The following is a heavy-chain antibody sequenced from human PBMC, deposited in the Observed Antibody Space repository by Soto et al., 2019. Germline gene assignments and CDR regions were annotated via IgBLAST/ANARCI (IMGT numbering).Heavy chain of an antibody. V-gene: IGHV1-18*01. CDR1: VYTFTSYG. Sequence: ASVKVSCKASVYTFTSYGISWVRQAPGQGLEWMGWISAYNGNTNYAQKLQGRVTMTTDTSTSTAYMELRSLRSDDTAVYYCERDQEQGSVTTVSGYWGQGTLVTVSS. D-gene: IGHD4-17*01. J-gene: IGHJ4*02. CDR3: ERDQEQGSVTTVSGY. CDR2: ISAYNGNT.